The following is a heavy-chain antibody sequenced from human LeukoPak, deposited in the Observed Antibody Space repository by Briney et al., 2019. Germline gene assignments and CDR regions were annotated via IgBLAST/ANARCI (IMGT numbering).Heavy chain of an antibody. CDR2: INPNSGGT. CDR1: GYTFTGYY. V-gene: IGHV1-2*02. Sequence: GASVKVSCKASGYTFTGYYMHWVRQAPGQGLEWMGWINPNSGGTNYAQKFQGRVTMTRDTSISTAYMELSRLRSDDTAVYYCAREIGQKLEPAVVIGDWGQGTLVTVSS. J-gene: IGHJ4*02. CDR3: AREIGQKLEPAVVIGD. D-gene: IGHD2-21*01.